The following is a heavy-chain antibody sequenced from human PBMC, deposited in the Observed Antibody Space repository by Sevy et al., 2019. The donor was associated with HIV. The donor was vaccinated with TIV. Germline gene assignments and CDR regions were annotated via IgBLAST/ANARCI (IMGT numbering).Heavy chain of an antibody. CDR2: IKSIPDGGTT. V-gene: IGHV3-15*01. J-gene: IGHJ4*02. D-gene: IGHD6-13*01. CDR3: TTVAAAGQYDY. Sequence: GESLKISCAASGFSFTNAWMSWVRQAPGKGLEWVGRIKSIPDGGTTDYPAPVKGRFTISRDDSKNTLFLQMNSLKIEDTGEYYCTTVAAAGQYDYWGQGTLVTVSS. CDR1: GFSFTNAW.